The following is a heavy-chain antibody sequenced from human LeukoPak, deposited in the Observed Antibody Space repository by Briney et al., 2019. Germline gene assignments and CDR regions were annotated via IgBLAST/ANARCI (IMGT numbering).Heavy chain of an antibody. V-gene: IGHV3-7*01. J-gene: IGHJ3*02. CDR3: ARGWVTSRGAFDI. CDR2: IKQDGSEK. D-gene: IGHD4-23*01. Sequence: GGSLRLSCAASGFTFNNYGMSWVRQAPGKGLEWVANIKQDGSEKYCVDSVKGRFTISRDNAKNSLYLQMNSLRAEDTAVYYCARGWVTSRGAFDIWGQGTMVTVSS. CDR1: GFTFNNYG.